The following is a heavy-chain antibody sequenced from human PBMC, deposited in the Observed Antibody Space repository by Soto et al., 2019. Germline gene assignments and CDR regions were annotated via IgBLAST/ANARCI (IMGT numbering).Heavy chain of an antibody. CDR2: IYWNDDK. V-gene: IGHV2-5*01. J-gene: IGHJ4*02. CDR1: GFSLSTSGVG. Sequence: SGPTLVNPTQTLTLTCTFSGFSLSTSGVGVGWIRQPPGKALEWLALIYWNDDKRYSPSLKSRLTITKDTSKNQVVLTMTNMDPVDTATYYCAHNLFDDFWSGYYTSYFDYRGQGTLVTVS. D-gene: IGHD3-3*01. CDR3: AHNLFDDFWSGYYTSYFDY.